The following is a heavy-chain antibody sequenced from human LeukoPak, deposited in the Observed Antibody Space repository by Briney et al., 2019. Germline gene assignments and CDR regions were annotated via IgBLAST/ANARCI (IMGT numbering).Heavy chain of an antibody. CDR2: IRYDGSSK. CDR1: GFTFSSYG. CDR3: AKDRDYDSFDP. V-gene: IGHV3-30*02. J-gene: IGHJ5*02. D-gene: IGHD3-22*01. Sequence: GGSLRLSCAASGFTFSSYGMHWVRQAPGKGLEWVAFIRYDGSSKYYADSVKGRSTISRDSSKNTLYLQMNSLRAEDTAVYYCAKDRDYDSFDPWGQGTLVTVSS.